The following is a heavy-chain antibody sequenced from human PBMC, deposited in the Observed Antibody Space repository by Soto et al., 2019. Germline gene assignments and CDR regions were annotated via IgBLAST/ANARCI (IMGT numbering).Heavy chain of an antibody. CDR1: GFTFINYS. CDR3: ATAPTNFFGSGSHLDY. Sequence: EVQLVESGGGLVKPGGSLRLSCAASGFTFINYSMNWVRQAPGKGLEWVSSITSRGTYIYYADSVKGRFTISRDNAKNSLFLQMNSLRAEDTADYYCATAPTNFFGSGSHLDYWGQGTLVTVSP. V-gene: IGHV3-21*01. J-gene: IGHJ4*02. D-gene: IGHD3-10*01. CDR2: ITSRGTYI.